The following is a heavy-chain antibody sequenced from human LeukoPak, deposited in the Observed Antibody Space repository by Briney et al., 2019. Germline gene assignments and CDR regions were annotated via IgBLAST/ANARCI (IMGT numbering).Heavy chain of an antibody. V-gene: IGHV4-39*01. J-gene: IGHJ6*03. CDR3: ASVRRGFGESSKYYSYYYMDV. Sequence: PSETLSLTCTVSSGSISSSNYYWGWIRQPPGKGLDWIGNVYYSGSTYYNPSLKSRVTISVDTSKNQFSLKLSAVTAADTAVYFCASVRRGFGESSKYYSYYYMDVWGNGTTVTISS. D-gene: IGHD3-10*01. CDR1: SGSISSSNYY. CDR2: VYYSGST.